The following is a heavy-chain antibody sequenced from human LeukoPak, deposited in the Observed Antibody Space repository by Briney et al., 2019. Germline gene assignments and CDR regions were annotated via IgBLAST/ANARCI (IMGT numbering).Heavy chain of an antibody. CDR3: TRDRTAARPFLDY. CDR2: ISYDGSNK. Sequence: GRSLRLSCAASGFTFSSYGMHWVRQAPGKGLEWVAVISYDGSNKYYADSVKGRFTISRDNSKSIAYLQMNSLKTEDTAVYYCTRDRTAARPFLDYWGQGTLVTVSS. V-gene: IGHV3-30*03. CDR1: GFTFSSYG. D-gene: IGHD6-6*01. J-gene: IGHJ4*02.